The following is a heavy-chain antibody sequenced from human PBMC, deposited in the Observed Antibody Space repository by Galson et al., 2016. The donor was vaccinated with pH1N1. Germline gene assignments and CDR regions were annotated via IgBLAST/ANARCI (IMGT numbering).Heavy chain of an antibody. V-gene: IGHV3-74*01. D-gene: IGHD3-9*01. CDR3: TRGCTDWSNIIDF. Sequence: SLRLSCAGSGYTFSAFWMHWVRQVPGKGLEWISRISSDGTETFYVDAVKGRFTISRDNAKNTLYLQMTGLTVDDTAISYCTRGCTDWSNIIDFWGQGTLATVSS. J-gene: IGHJ4*02. CDR1: GYTFSAFW. CDR2: ISSDGTET.